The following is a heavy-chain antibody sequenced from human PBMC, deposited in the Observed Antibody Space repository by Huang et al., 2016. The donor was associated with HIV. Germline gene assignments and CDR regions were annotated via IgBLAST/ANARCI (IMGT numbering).Heavy chain of an antibody. CDR1: GYTLTELS. D-gene: IGHD2-21*01. CDR3: AAGYDTYYDI. CDR2: FAPENGET. V-gene: IGHV1-24*01. J-gene: IGHJ3*02. Sequence: QVQLVQSGAEVKKPVASVKVSCKVSGYTLTELSIHWVRQAPGKGLEWMGGFAPENGETIYAQNFQGRVTMTEDTSTDTAYMELHRLRPEETAVDYCAAGYDTYYDIWGQGTMVSASS.